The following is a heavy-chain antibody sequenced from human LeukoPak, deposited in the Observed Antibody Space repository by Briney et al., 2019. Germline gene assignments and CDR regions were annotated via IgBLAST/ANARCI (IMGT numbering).Heavy chain of an antibody. CDR1: GDSVSSNTAA. V-gene: IGHV6-1*01. CDR2: TFYRSNLYD. J-gene: IGHJ3*02. D-gene: IGHD6-19*01. CDR3: AREVAGTWAFDI. Sequence: SQTLSLTCAFSGDSVSSNTAAWNWLRQSPSRGLEWLGRTFYRSNLYDDSTASVKSRLNNNPDTSKNQVSLHLKSGTREDTAVYYCAREVAGTWAFDIWGQGTRVTVSS.